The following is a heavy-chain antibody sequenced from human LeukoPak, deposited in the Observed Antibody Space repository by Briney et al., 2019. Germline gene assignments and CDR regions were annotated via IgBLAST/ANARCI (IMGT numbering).Heavy chain of an antibody. CDR3: ARQSSIWNDGTNTDFNY. J-gene: IGHJ4*02. CDR2: ISSSGFIM. V-gene: IGHV3-48*03. D-gene: IGHD1-1*01. CDR1: GFTFSSYE. Sequence: GGSLRLSCVASGFTFSSYEMNWVRQAPGKGLEWVSYISSSGFIMYYADSVEGRFTISRDNAKNSLYLQMNSLRAGDTAVYYCARQSSIWNDGTNTDFNYWGQGTLVTVSS.